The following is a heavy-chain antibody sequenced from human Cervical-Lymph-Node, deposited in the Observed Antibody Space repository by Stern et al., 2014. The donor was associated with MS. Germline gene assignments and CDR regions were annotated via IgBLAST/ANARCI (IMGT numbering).Heavy chain of an antibody. CDR3: AKPGGSYSLDS. Sequence: QVQLVQSGGGLVKPGGSLRLSCAASGFTFSEHYMTWIRQAPGQGLACISYISSRVSTISSADSVKGRFTISRDNANNSLFLQMNSLRADDTAVYFCAKPGGSYSLDSWGQGTLVTVSS. D-gene: IGHD1-26*01. CDR2: ISSRVSTI. J-gene: IGHJ4*02. V-gene: IGHV3-11*01. CDR1: GFTFSEHY.